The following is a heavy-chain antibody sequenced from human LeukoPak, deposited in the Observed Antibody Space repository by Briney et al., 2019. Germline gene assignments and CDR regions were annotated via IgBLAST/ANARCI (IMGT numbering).Heavy chain of an antibody. D-gene: IGHD3-16*01. V-gene: IGHV3-21*01. CDR3: TTDHGTPLIDSSYYYYYMDV. Sequence: GGSLRLSCAASGFTFSSYSMNWVRQAPGKGPEWVSSISSSNSYIYYADSVKGRFTISRHNDKNSLYLQMNSLRAEDTAVYYCTTDHGTPLIDSSYYYYYMDVWGKGTTVTVSS. J-gene: IGHJ6*03. CDR1: GFTFSSYS. CDR2: ISSSNSYI.